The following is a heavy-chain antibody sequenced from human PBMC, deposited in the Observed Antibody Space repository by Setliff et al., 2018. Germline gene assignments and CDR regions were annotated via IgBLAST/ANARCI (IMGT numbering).Heavy chain of an antibody. CDR2: ISSSGSTI. CDR1: GFTFSDYY. J-gene: IGHJ4*02. Sequence: GGSLRLSCAASGFTFSDYYMSWIRQAPGKGLEWVSCISSSGSTIYYADSVKGRFAISRDNAKNSLYLQMNRLRAEDTAVYDCARERSMSGYDFWGQGTLVTVSS. D-gene: IGHD5-12*01. CDR3: ARERSMSGYDF. V-gene: IGHV3-11*01.